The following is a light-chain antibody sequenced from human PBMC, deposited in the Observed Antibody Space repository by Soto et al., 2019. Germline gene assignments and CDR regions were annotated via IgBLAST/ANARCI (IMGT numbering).Light chain of an antibody. Sequence: EIVMTQAPATLSVSPGERATLSCRASQSVSSNLAWYQQKPGQAPRLLIYGASTRATGIPARFSGSGSGTEFTLTISSLQSEDFAVYYCQQYNNWPPVTFGQGTKVEIK. CDR1: QSVSSN. CDR3: QQYNNWPPVT. J-gene: IGKJ1*01. CDR2: GAS. V-gene: IGKV3-15*01.